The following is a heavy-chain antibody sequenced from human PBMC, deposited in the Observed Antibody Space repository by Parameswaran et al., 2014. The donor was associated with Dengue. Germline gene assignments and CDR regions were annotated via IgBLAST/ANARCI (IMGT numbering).Heavy chain of an antibody. Sequence: VRQAPGQGLEWMGIINPSGGSTSYAQKFQGRVTMTRDTSTSTVYMELSSLRSEDTAVYYCASTPYCGGDCYNPHGMDVWGQGTTVTVSS. CDR2: INPSGGST. V-gene: IGHV1-46*01. J-gene: IGHJ6*02. CDR3: ASTPYCGGDCYNPHGMDV. D-gene: IGHD2-21*01.